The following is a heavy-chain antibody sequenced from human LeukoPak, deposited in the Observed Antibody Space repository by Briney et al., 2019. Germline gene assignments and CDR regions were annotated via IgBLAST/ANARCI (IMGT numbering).Heavy chain of an antibody. Sequence: GASVKVSCKASGGTFSSYAISWVRQAPGQGLEWMGGIIPIFGTANYAQKFQGRVTITADESTSTAYMELSSLRSEDTAVYYCARAAPIIFVAGAFDIWGQGTMVTVSS. D-gene: IGHD3/OR15-3a*01. CDR1: GGTFSSYA. V-gene: IGHV1-69*13. CDR3: ARAAPIIFVAGAFDI. CDR2: IIPIFGTA. J-gene: IGHJ3*02.